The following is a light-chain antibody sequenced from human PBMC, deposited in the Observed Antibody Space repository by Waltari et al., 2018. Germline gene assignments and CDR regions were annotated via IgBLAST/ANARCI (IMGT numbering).Light chain of an antibody. CDR1: SSDVGGYNY. CDR2: DVT. J-gene: IGLJ2*01. Sequence: QSALTQPRSVSGSPGQSVAISCTGTSSDVGGYNYVSWYQQYPGTAPKLIIYDVTKRPPGVPDRFSGSKSGNTASLTISGRQAEDEADYSCCSYAGTYTPVFGCGTKLTVL. CDR3: CSYAGTYTPV. V-gene: IGLV2-11*01.